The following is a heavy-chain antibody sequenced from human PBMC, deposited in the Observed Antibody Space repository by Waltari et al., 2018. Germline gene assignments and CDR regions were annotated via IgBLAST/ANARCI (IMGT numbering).Heavy chain of an antibody. V-gene: IGHV3-48*03. CDR2: ISSSGSTI. J-gene: IGHJ4*02. Sequence: EVQLVESGGDLVQPGGSLRLSCAASGFTFSSYEMNWFRQAPGKGLEWVSYISSSGSTIYYADSVKGRFTISRDNAKNSLYLQMNSLRAEDTAVYYCASGGYSGSYYKYFWGQGTLVTVSS. CDR3: ASGGYSGSYYKYF. CDR1: GFTFSSYE. D-gene: IGHD1-26*01.